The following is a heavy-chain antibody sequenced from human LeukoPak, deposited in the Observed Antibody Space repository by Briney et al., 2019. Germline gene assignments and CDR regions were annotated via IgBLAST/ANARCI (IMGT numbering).Heavy chain of an antibody. CDR1: GGTFSSYA. V-gene: IGHV1-69*13. CDR3: ARNYDFWSGHFDY. CDR2: IIPIFGTA. J-gene: IGHJ4*02. Sequence: SVKVSCKASGGTFSSYAISWVRQAPGQGLEWMGGIIPIFGTANYAQKFQGRVTITADESTSTAYMELSSLRSEDTAVYYCARNYDFWSGHFDYWGQGTLVTVSS. D-gene: IGHD3-3*01.